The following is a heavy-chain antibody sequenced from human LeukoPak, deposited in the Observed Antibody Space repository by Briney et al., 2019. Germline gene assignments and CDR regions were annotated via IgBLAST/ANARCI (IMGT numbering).Heavy chain of an antibody. D-gene: IGHD3-10*01. V-gene: IGHV3-53*01. CDR3: ARGMASGSHGY. CDR1: GFTVSSNY. J-gene: IGHJ4*02. Sequence: PGGSLRLSCAASGFTVSSNYMSWVRQAPGKGLERVSVIYSGGSTYYADSVKGRFTISRDNAKNSLYLQMNSLRDEDTAVYYCARGMASGSHGYWGQGTLVTVSS. CDR2: IYSGGST.